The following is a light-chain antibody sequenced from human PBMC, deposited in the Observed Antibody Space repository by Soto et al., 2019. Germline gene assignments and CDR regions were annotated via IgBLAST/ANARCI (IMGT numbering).Light chain of an antibody. Sequence: DIQMTQSPSSLSASVGDRVTITCRASQGISNYLAWYQQKPGKVPKLLIYAASSLHSGVPSRFSGSGSGTDFTLTISSLQPEDVATYYCQKYNSARTFGPGTQVEIK. V-gene: IGKV1-27*01. CDR1: QGISNY. CDR3: QKYNSART. CDR2: AAS. J-gene: IGKJ1*01.